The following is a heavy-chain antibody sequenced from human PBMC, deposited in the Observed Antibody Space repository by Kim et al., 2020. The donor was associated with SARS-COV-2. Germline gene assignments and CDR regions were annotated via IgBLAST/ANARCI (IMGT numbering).Heavy chain of an antibody. CDR3: AKDLPARLPPRPLVRGGFDY. D-gene: IGHD6-6*01. CDR1: GFTFGDYA. V-gene: IGHV3-9*01. Sequence: GGSLRLSCAASGFTFGDYAMHWVRQAPGKGLEWVSGISWNSGSIGYADSVKGRFTISRDNAKNSLYLQMNSLRAEDTALYYCAKDLPARLPPRPLVRGGFDYWGQGTLVTVSS. CDR2: ISWNSGSI. J-gene: IGHJ4*02.